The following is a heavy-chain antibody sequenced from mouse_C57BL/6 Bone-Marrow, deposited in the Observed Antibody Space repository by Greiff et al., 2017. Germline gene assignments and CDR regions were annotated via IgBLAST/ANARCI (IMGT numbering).Heavy chain of an antibody. J-gene: IGHJ4*01. D-gene: IGHD2-4*01. Sequence: QVQLQQSGPELVKPGASVKISCKASGYAFTSSWMNWVKQRPGKGLEWIGRIYPGNGGTNYNGQFKGKDTLTAAKSSRTAYMQLISLTSEDSAVDLCAWDRYYEYDYAMDYWGQGTSVTVSS. CDR1: GYAFTSSW. CDR3: AWDRYYEYDYAMDY. V-gene: IGHV1-82*01. CDR2: IYPGNGGT.